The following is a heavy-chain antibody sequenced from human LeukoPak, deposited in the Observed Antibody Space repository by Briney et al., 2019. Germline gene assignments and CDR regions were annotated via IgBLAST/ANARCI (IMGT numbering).Heavy chain of an antibody. J-gene: IGHJ5*02. D-gene: IGHD2-2*01. CDR2: INPNSGGT. Sequence: GASVKVSCKASGYTFTGYYMHWVRQAPGQGLEWMGCINPNSGGTNYAQKFQDRVTMTRDTSITTVYMELSRLRSDDTAVYYCARDFPQNMGDQLLFLDPWGQGTLVTVSS. V-gene: IGHV1-2*02. CDR3: ARDFPQNMGDQLLFLDP. CDR1: GYTFTGYY.